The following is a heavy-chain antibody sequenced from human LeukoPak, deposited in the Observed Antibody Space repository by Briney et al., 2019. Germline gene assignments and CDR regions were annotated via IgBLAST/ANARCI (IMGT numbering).Heavy chain of an antibody. CDR3: AGVRLNIPGPRIEYYFDY. Sequence: PGGSLRLSCAASGFTFSSYWMHWVRQAPGKGLVWVSRINSDGSSTSYADSVKGRFTISRDNAKNTLYLQMNSLRAEDTAVYYCAGVRLNIPGPRIEYYFDYWGQGTLVTVSS. CDR1: GFTFSSYW. D-gene: IGHD3-16*01. CDR2: INSDGSST. J-gene: IGHJ4*02. V-gene: IGHV3-74*01.